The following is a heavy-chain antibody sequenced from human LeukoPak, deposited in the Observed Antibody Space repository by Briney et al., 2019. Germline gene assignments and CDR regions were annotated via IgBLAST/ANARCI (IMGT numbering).Heavy chain of an antibody. Sequence: SETLFLTCTVSGGSINNYYWRWIRQPPGKGLEWVGYIYYSGSTNYNPSLKSRVTISVDTSKNQFSLKLSSVTAADTAVYYCARHRYYYDSSGYYLGAFDIWGQGTMVTVSS. CDR3: ARHRYYYDSSGYYLGAFDI. D-gene: IGHD3-22*01. CDR1: GGSINNYY. J-gene: IGHJ3*02. CDR2: IYYSGST. V-gene: IGHV4-59*08.